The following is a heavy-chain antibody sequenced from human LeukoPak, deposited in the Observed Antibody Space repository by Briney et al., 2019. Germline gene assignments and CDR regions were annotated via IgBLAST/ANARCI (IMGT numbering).Heavy chain of an antibody. CDR1: RGSIMTTHW. CDR3: ANYCSSSSCHIRRAFDI. V-gene: IGHV4-4*02. CDR2: IYHTGTT. Sequence: SETLSLTCTLSRGSIMTTHWWSWVRQPPGKGLEWIGEIYHTGTTNYNPSLKSRVTISVDTSKNQFSLKLSSVTAADTAVYYCANYCSSSSCHIRRAFDIWGQGTMVTVSS. D-gene: IGHD2-2*02. J-gene: IGHJ3*02.